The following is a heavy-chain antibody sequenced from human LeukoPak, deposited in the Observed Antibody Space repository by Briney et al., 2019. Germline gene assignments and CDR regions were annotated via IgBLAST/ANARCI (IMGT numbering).Heavy chain of an antibody. V-gene: IGHV1-18*01. Sequence: VASVKVSCKASGYTFTSYGISWVRQAPGQGLERMGWISAYNGNTNYAQKLQGRVTMTTDTSTSTAYMELRSLRSDDTAVYYCASLAVAGTKSPYYFDYWGRGTLVTVSS. CDR3: ASLAVAGTKSPYYFDY. J-gene: IGHJ4*02. D-gene: IGHD6-19*01. CDR1: GYTFTSYG. CDR2: ISAYNGNT.